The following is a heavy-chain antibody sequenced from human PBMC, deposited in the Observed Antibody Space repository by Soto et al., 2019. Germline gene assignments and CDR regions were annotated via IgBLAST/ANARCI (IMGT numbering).Heavy chain of an antibody. J-gene: IGHJ6*03. CDR3: ARGSWDDVSGHYYMDV. D-gene: IGHD1-1*01. CDR2: TYYKSKWYY. CDR1: GDNVSSNSAG. V-gene: IGHV6-1*01. Sequence: QTLSLTCDISGDNVSSNSAGWNWIRQTPSRGLEWLGRTYYKSKWYYTYAASVKSRITVSPDTSKNQFSLQLTSVTPEDTAVYYCARGSWDDVSGHYYMDVWDKGTTVTVSS.